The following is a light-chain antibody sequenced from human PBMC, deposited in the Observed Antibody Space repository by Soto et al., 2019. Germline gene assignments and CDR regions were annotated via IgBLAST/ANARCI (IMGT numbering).Light chain of an antibody. J-gene: IGKJ2*01. Sequence: DIQMTQSPSTLSASVGDRVTITCRASQSISSWLAWYQQQPGNTPKLLIYDASSLESGVPSRFSGGGSGTEFTLTSSMLQPDDFATYYYQQYNSYSPLYTFGQGTKLEIK. CDR2: DAS. CDR3: QQYNSYSPLYT. CDR1: QSISSW. V-gene: IGKV1-5*01.